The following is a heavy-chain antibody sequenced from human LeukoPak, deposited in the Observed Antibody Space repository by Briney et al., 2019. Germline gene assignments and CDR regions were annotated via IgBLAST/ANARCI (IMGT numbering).Heavy chain of an antibody. CDR1: GGSISSYY. CDR2: IYYSRST. V-gene: IGHV4-59*08. D-gene: IGHD6-13*01. Sequence: SETLSLTCTVSGGSISSYYWSWIRQPPGKGLEWIGYIYYSRSTNYNPSLKSRVTISVDTSKNQFSLKLSSVTAADTAVYYCARRRDSSSSEFDYWGQGTLVTVSS. J-gene: IGHJ4*02. CDR3: ARRRDSSSSEFDY.